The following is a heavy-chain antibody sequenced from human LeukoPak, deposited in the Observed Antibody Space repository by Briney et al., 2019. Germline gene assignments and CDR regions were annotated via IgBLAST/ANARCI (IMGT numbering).Heavy chain of an antibody. CDR3: ARDYWWNYDY. Sequence: GRSLRLSCAASGFTFSDYAMHWVRQAPGKGLEWVAVISRDGSDKYYPGSVRGRFTISRDNSKNTIYLQMDSLRAEDTAIYYCARDYWWNYDYWGQGTLVTVSS. V-gene: IGHV3-30-3*01. CDR1: GFTFSDYA. J-gene: IGHJ4*02. CDR2: ISRDGSDK. D-gene: IGHD1-7*01.